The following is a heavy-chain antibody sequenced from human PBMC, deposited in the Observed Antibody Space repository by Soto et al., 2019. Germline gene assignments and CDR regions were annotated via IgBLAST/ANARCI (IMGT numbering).Heavy chain of an antibody. CDR1: GGSFSGYY. V-gene: IGHV4-34*01. CDR3: ATHYYGSGSYYNVADY. D-gene: IGHD3-10*01. J-gene: IGHJ4*02. CDR2: INHSGST. Sequence: SETLSLTCAVYGGSFSGYYWSWIRQPPGKGLEWIGEINHSGSTNYNPSLKSRVTISVDTSKNQFSLKLSSVTAADTAVYYCATHYYGSGSYYNVADYWGQGTLVTSPQ.